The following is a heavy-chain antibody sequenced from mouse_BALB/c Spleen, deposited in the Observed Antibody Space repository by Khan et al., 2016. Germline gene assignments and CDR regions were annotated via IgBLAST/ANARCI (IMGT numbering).Heavy chain of an antibody. CDR1: GYTFTRYT. CDR3: ARNGITTMDY. D-gene: IGHD1-1*01. J-gene: IGHJ4*01. Sequence: QVQLQQSGAELARPGASVKMSCKVSGYTFTRYTMHRVNQRPGQGLEWIGYINPSSGYTNYNQKFKDKATLTDDDSSSPAYMQLSSLTSEDSAVYYCARNGITTMDYWGQGTSVTVSS. V-gene: IGHV1-4*01. CDR2: INPSSGYT.